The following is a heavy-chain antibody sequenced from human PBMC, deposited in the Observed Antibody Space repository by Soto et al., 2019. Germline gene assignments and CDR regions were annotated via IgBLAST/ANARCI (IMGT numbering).Heavy chain of an antibody. V-gene: IGHV6-1*01. CDR2: TYYRSKWYN. CDR3: AVEYSSSNYYFDY. D-gene: IGHD6-6*01. CDR1: GGSVSINSAA. J-gene: IGHJ4*02. Sequence: SQTLSLTFAISGGSVSINSAAWNWIRQSPSRGLEWLGRTYYRSKWYNDYAVSVKSRITINPDTSKNQFSLQLNSVTPEDTAVYYCAVEYSSSNYYFDYWGQGTLVPVSS.